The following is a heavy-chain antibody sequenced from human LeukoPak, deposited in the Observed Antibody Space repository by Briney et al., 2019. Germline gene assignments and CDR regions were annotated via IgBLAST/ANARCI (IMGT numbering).Heavy chain of an antibody. V-gene: IGHV4-59*01. D-gene: IGHD2-15*01. CDR2: IYYSGST. CDR1: GGSISSYY. CDR3: ASLFDCSGGSCPDY. Sequence: PSETLSLTCTVSGGSISSYYWSWIRQPPGKGLEWIGYIYYSGSTNYNPSLKSRVTISVDTPKNQFSLKLSSVTAADTAVYYCASLFDCSGGSCPDYWGQGTLVTVSS. J-gene: IGHJ4*02.